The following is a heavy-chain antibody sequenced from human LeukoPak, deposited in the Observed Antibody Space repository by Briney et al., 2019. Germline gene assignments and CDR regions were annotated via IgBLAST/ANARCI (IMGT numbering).Heavy chain of an antibody. Sequence: ASMKVSCKASGYTFTSYGISWVRQAPGQGLEWMGWISAYNGNTNYAQKLQGRVTMTTDTSTSTAYMELRSLRSDDTAVYYCARDQGHCSSTSCYVGDYYGMDVWGQGTTVTVSS. CDR2: ISAYNGNT. CDR3: ARDQGHCSSTSCYVGDYYGMDV. D-gene: IGHD2-2*01. J-gene: IGHJ6*02. CDR1: GYTFTSYG. V-gene: IGHV1-18*01.